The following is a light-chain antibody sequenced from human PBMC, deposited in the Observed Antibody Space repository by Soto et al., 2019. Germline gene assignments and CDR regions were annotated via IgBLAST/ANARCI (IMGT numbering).Light chain of an antibody. CDR3: ISYTRSSTFYV. CDR2: DVS. J-gene: IGLJ1*01. CDR1: SSDVGGYNY. V-gene: IGLV2-14*01. Sequence: QSALTQPASVSGSPGQSITISCTGTSSDVGGYNYVSWYQQHQGKAPKLMIYDVSNRPSGVSNRFSGSKSGNTASLTISVLQAEDEADYYCISYTRSSTFYVFGTGTKLTV.